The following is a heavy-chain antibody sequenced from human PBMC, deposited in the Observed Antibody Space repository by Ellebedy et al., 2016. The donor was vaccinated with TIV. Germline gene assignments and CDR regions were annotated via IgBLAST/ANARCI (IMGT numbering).Heavy chain of an antibody. V-gene: IGHV3-13*05. CDR3: ARGVVVRGKRYYSMDV. CDR2: IGLAGDP. Sequence: PGGSLRLSCAASGFTFNTYDMHWVRQVTGKGLEWVSGIGLAGDPYYPGSVKGRFTISRDNAKNSLYLQMNSLRAGDTAVYYCARGVVVRGKRYYSMDVWGQGTTVTVSS. J-gene: IGHJ6*02. CDR1: GFTFNTYD. D-gene: IGHD3-10*01.